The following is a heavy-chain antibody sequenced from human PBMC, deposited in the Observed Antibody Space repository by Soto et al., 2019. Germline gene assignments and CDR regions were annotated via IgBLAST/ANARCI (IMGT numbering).Heavy chain of an antibody. CDR3: ARDLRAVGMASRFDP. D-gene: IGHD6-13*01. Sequence: QVQLVESGGGLVKPGGSLRLSCEASGFTFGDYYMTWIRQAPGKGLEWVSFIGNRGTGIYYADSVKGRFTIFRDNAKNSLYLQMNSLRAEDTARYYWARDLRAVGMASRFDPWGQGTLVTVSS. CDR2: IGNRGTGI. J-gene: IGHJ5*02. CDR1: GFTFGDYY. V-gene: IGHV3-11*01.